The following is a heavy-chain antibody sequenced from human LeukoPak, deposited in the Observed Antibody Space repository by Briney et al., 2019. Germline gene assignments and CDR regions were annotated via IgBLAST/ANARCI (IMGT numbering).Heavy chain of an antibody. CDR1: GGSLSGYY. V-gene: IGHV4-34*01. CDR3: ARHGDYYGSGSRY. J-gene: IGHJ4*02. Sequence: SETLSLTCAVYGGSLSGYYWSWIRQPPGKGLEWIGEINHSGGTNYNPSLKSRVTISVDTSKNQFSLKLSSVTAADTAVYYCARHGDYYGSGSRYWGQGTLVTVSS. CDR2: INHSGGT. D-gene: IGHD3-10*01.